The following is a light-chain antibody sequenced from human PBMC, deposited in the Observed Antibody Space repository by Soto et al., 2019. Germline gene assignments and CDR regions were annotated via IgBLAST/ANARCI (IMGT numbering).Light chain of an antibody. Sequence: DNQMTQSPSALSASVGDRVTINCRASQGINTFLACYQQKPGKAPKLLIYAASTLQSGVPSRFSGSGSGTDFTLTISSLQPEDFATYYCQQLESYPSTFGGGTKVDI. CDR2: AAS. J-gene: IGKJ4*01. CDR3: QQLESYPST. V-gene: IGKV1-9*01. CDR1: QGINTF.